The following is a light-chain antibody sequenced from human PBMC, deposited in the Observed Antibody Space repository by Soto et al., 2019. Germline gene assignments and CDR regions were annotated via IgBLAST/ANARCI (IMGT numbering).Light chain of an antibody. CDR3: QQCFSIPPT. Sequence: DIQMTQSPSSLSASVGDRITITCRASHSIDNYLSWYQLKPGKAPRLLIYAASNLQRGVPSRFTGSGARTDFTLTINNLQPDDCAVYYYQQCFSIPPTFGHGTKVENK. CDR1: HSIDNY. V-gene: IGKV1-39*01. CDR2: AAS. J-gene: IGKJ1*01.